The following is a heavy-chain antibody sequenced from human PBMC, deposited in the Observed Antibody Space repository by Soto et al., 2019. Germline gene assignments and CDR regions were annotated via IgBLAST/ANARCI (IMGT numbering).Heavy chain of an antibody. V-gene: IGHV3-21*01. CDR3: ARDYTTFAY. CDR2: ISSXSSYI. J-gene: IGHJ4*02. CDR1: GFTFRSYS. Sequence: GXSLRLSCAASGFTFRSYSMNWVRQAPGKGLESVXSISSXSSYIYYADSXXGRFTISXXNAKNSLYLQMNSMRAEDTAVYYCARDYTTFAYWGQGTLVTVSS.